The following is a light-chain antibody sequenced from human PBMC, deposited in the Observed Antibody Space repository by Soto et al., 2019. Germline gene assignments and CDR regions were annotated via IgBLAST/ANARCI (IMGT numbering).Light chain of an antibody. CDR2: DVS. CDR1: QGVTTN. Sequence: MTPSPSTLSVPPNPRASLSCRAGQGVTTNFAWYQQKSGQSPRLLIYDVSTRATGVPARFSGTGSETDFTLTISGLQSDDSAVYFCQQYNNWPFSFGQGTRLEIK. J-gene: IGKJ5*01. V-gene: IGKV3-15*01. CDR3: QQYNNWPFS.